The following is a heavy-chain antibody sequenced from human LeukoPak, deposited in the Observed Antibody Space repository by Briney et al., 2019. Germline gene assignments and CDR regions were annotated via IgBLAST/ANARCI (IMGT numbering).Heavy chain of an antibody. CDR1: GGSISSYY. J-gene: IGHJ4*02. CDR3: AKDFRSSGWQIGARPRSRIYYFDY. V-gene: IGHV4-59*01. CDR2: MYYSGST. D-gene: IGHD6-19*01. Sequence: SETLSLTCTVSGGSISSYYWSWIRQPPGKGLEWIGNMYYSGSTNYSPSLKSRVTISVGTSKNQFSLKLSSVTAADTAIYYCAKDFRSSGWQIGARPRSRIYYFDYWGQGTLVTVSS.